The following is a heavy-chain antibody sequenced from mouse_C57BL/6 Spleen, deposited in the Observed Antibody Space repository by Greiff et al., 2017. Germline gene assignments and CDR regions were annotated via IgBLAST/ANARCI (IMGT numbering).Heavy chain of an antibody. D-gene: IGHD2-1*01. CDR2: IDPSDSET. J-gene: IGHJ2*01. V-gene: IGHV1-52*01. CDR3: ARWVTDYFDY. CDR1: GYTFTSYW. Sequence: QVQLQQPGAELVRPGSSVKLSCKASGYTFTSYWMHWVKQRPIQGLEWIGNIDPSDSETHYNQKFKDKSTLTVDKSSSTAYMQLSSLTSEYSAVYYWARWVTDYFDYWGQGTTLTVSS.